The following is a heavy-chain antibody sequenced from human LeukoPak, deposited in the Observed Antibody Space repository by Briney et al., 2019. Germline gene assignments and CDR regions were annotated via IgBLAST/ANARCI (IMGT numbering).Heavy chain of an antibody. J-gene: IGHJ4*02. Sequence: GGSLRLSCAASGCTFSSYAMSWVRKAPGKGLELVSAISGSGNSTYYADSVKGRFTISRDNFKNTLYLHMNSLRAEDTAVYYCAKGPYCSSTSCYTIGSFDYWGQGTLVSVSS. CDR2: ISGSGNST. CDR3: AKGPYCSSTSCYTIGSFDY. CDR1: GCTFSSYA. V-gene: IGHV3-23*01. D-gene: IGHD2-2*02.